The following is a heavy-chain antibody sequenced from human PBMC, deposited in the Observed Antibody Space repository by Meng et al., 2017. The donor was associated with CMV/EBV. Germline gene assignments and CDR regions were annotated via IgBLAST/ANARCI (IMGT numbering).Heavy chain of an antibody. CDR3: ARESVAAPPAGHGIDV. D-gene: IGHD6-6*01. CDR1: GFTFSSYS. J-gene: IGHJ6*02. Sequence: GESLKISCAASGFTFSSYSMNWVRQAPGKGLEWVSSISSSSSYIYYADSVKGRFTISRDNAKNSLYLQMNSLKAEDTAVYYCARESVAAPPAGHGIDVWGQGTTVTVSS. V-gene: IGHV3-21*01. CDR2: ISSSSSYI.